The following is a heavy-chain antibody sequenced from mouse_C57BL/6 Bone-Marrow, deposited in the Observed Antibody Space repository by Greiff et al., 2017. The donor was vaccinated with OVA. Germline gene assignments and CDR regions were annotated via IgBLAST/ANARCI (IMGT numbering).Heavy chain of an antibody. D-gene: IGHD4-1*01. V-gene: IGHV1-82*01. Sequence: QVQLQQSGPELVKPGASVKLSCKASGYAFSSSWMNWVKKRPGTGLEWIGRVYPGDGDTNYNGTVKGKTTLTAYKTSSTAYMQLSSLTSEDSAVYFCGTGRYFDYWGQGTTLTVSS. J-gene: IGHJ2*01. CDR1: GYAFSSSW. CDR3: GTGRYFDY. CDR2: VYPGDGDT.